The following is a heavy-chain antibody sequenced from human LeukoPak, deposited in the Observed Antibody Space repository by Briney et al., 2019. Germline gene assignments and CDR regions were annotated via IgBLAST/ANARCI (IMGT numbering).Heavy chain of an antibody. D-gene: IGHD4-23*01. V-gene: IGHV3-74*01. Sequence: AGSLRLSCAASGFTFSSFCMHWVRQAPGKGLVWVSRIKSDGSSTSYADSVKGRFTISRDNAKNTLYLQMNSLRAEDTAVYYCARDLDYGGYSNFEYWGQGALVTVSS. CDR2: IKSDGSST. CDR1: GFTFSSFC. J-gene: IGHJ4*02. CDR3: ARDLDYGGYSNFEY.